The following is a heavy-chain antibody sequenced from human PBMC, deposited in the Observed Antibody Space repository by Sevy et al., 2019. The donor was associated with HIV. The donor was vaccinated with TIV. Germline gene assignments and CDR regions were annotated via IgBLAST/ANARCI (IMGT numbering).Heavy chain of an antibody. CDR3: ARGGSSWYTGGTYYFDY. CDR1: GFTFSSYS. D-gene: IGHD6-13*01. J-gene: IGHJ4*02. V-gene: IGHV3-48*01. CDR2: ISSSSSTI. Sequence: GGSLRLSCAASGFTFSSYSMNWVRQAPGKGLEWVSYISSSSSTIYYADSVKGRFTISRGNAKNSLYLQMNSLRAEDTAVYYCARGGSSWYTGGTYYFDYWGQGTLVTVSS.